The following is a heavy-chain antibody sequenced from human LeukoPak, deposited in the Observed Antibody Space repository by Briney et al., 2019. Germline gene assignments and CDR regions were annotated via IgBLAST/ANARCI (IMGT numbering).Heavy chain of an antibody. CDR3: ARVLWDYYDKGYFDY. D-gene: IGHD3-22*01. Sequence: PGGSLRLSCAASGFTFSTYEMNWVRQAPGKGLEWVSYISTSGGTMYYADSVKGRFTISRDNAKNSLYLQMNSLRAEDTAVYYCARVLWDYYDKGYFDYWGQGTLVTVSS. CDR2: ISTSGGTM. J-gene: IGHJ4*02. CDR1: GFTFSTYE. V-gene: IGHV3-48*03.